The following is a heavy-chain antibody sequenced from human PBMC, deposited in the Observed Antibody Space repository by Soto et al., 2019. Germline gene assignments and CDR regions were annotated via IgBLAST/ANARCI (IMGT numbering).Heavy chain of an antibody. CDR3: VRLIGNSWLES. CDR1: GDSVSSSGVT. V-gene: IGHV6-1*01. J-gene: IGHJ5*01. Sequence: SQTLSLTCAISGDSVSSSGVTWNWIRQSPSRGLEWLGRAYYRSKWYNDYAESVKSRITINPDTSKNQFSLHLNSVTPEDTAVYYCVRLIGNSWLESWGPGTLVTVFS. D-gene: IGHD1-26*01. CDR2: AYYRSKWYN.